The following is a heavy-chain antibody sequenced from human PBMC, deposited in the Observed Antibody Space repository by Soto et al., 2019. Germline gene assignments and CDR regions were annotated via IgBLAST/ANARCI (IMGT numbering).Heavy chain of an antibody. V-gene: IGHV3-23*01. CDR2: ISSSVDVT. CDR3: EKNGDFWSWGMDV. J-gene: IGHJ6*02. Sequence: XGSLRLSFAASGFTFSTYGMTWVRQAPGKGLEWVSIISSSVDVTYYLDSVKGRFTISRDNSLNTLNLQMHSLRAEDTAVYYCEKNGDFWSWGMDVWGQGTTVTVSS. D-gene: IGHD3-3*01. CDR1: GFTFSTYG.